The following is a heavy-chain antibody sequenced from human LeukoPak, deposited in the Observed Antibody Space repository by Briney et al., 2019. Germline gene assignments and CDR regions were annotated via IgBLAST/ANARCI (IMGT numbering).Heavy chain of an antibody. D-gene: IGHD3-22*01. Sequence: GASVKVSCKASGYTFTGYYMHWVRQAPGQGLEWMGWINPSSGGTNYAQKFQGRVTMTRDTSISTAYMELSRLRSDDTAVYYCARDVNYDSSGYPTYYYYYGMDVWGQGTTVTVSS. CDR3: ARDVNYDSSGYPTYYYYYGMDV. CDR2: INPSSGGT. CDR1: GYTFTGYY. J-gene: IGHJ6*02. V-gene: IGHV1-2*02.